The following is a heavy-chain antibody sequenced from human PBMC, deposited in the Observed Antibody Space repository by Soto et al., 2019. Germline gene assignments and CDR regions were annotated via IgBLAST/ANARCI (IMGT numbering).Heavy chain of an antibody. CDR1: GFTFSRYG. Sequence: QAQLVESGGGVVQPGRSLRLSCAASGFTFSRYGMHGVRQAPGTGLEWVAVISYDGGLQHYADSVKGRFTISRDNSKNMVLLQMNSLRAEDPAVYYCVSDRGYGHASVPYSWGQGTLVSVSS. J-gene: IGHJ4*02. D-gene: IGHD5-18*01. CDR3: VSDRGYGHASVPYS. CDR2: ISYDGGLQ. V-gene: IGHV3-30*03.